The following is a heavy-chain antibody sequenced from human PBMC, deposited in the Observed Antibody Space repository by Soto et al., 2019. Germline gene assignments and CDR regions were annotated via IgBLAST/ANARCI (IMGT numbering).Heavy chain of an antibody. CDR1: GGSISSSNW. V-gene: IGHV4-4*02. Sequence: SETLSLTCAVSGGSISSSNWWSWVRQPPGKGLEWIGEIYHSGSTNYNPSLKSRVTISVDKSKNQFSLKLSSVTAADTAVYYCARLRIAAAGTFLEDYYGMDVWGQGTTVTVSS. CDR3: ARLRIAAAGTFLEDYYGMDV. CDR2: IYHSGST. D-gene: IGHD6-13*01. J-gene: IGHJ6*02.